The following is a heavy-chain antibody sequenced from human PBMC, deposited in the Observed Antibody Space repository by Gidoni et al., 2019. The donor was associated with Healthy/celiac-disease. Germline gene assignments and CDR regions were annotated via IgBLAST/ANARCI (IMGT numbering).Heavy chain of an antibody. CDR2: IIPILGIA. V-gene: IGHV1-69*09. Sequence: QVQLVQSGAEVKKPGSSVKVSCQAAGCTFSSYAISWVRQAPGQGLEWMGRIIPILGIANYAQKFQGSVTITADKSTSTAYMELSSLRSEDTAVYYCASRPYYYDSSGYLYPWGQGTLVTVSA. CDR1: GCTFSSYA. J-gene: IGHJ5*02. D-gene: IGHD3-22*01. CDR3: ASRPYYYDSSGYLYP.